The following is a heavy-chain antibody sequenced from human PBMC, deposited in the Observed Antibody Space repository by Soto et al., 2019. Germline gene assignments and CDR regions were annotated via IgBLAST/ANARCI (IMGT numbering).Heavy chain of an antibody. CDR2: ISAYNGNT. V-gene: IGHV1-18*01. Sequence: QVQLVQSGAEVKKPGASVKVSCKASGYTFTSYGISWVRQAPGQGLEWMGWISAYNGNTNYAQKLQGRVTMTTDTATSRAYMELRRLRSDDTAVYYCARVRGADGIDVWGQGTTVTVSS. CDR1: GYTFTSYG. CDR3: ARVRGADGIDV. J-gene: IGHJ6*02.